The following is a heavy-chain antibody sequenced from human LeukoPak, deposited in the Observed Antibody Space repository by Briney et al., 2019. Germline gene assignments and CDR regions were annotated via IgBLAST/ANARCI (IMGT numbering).Heavy chain of an antibody. J-gene: IGHJ5*02. CDR3: ARDDKGVAHGFDP. V-gene: IGHV3-53*01. D-gene: IGHD3-10*01. Sequence: GGSLRLSCTASRFTVSSNYMSWVRQAPGKGLEWVSVIYSGGSAYYADSVKGRFTISRDNSKNTLYLQMNSLRAEDTAVYYCARDDKGVAHGFDPWGQGTLVTVSS. CDR2: IYSGGSA. CDR1: RFTVSSNY.